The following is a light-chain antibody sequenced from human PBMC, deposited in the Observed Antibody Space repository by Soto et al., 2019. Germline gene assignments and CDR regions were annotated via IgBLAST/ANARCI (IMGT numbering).Light chain of an antibody. CDR2: DVS. J-gene: IGLJ1*01. Sequence: QSALTQPPSVSGSPGQSVTISCTGTSSDVGSYNRVSWYQQPPGTAPKLMIYDVSNRPSAVPDRFSGSKSGNTASLTISGRQPEDEADYYCSSFTSSSTYVFGTGTKLTVL. CDR3: SSFTSSSTYV. V-gene: IGLV2-18*02. CDR1: SSDVGSYNR.